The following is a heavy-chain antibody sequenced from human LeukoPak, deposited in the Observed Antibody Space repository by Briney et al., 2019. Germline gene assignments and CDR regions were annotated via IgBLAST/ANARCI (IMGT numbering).Heavy chain of an antibody. CDR1: GVSISIYY. CDR3: VRDRELTY. V-gene: IGHV4-59*01. Sequence: PSETLSLTCTVSGVSISIYYWSWIRQPPGKGLEWIGYVYNSGSTDYNPSLKSRVTISADTSKNQFSLKLSSVIAADTAVYYCVRDRELTYWGQGILVTVSS. D-gene: IGHD5-24*01. J-gene: IGHJ4*02. CDR2: VYNSGST.